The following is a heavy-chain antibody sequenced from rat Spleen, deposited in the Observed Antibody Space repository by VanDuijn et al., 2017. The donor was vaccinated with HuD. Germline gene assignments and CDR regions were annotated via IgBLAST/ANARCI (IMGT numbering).Heavy chain of an antibody. V-gene: IGHV5-31*01. CDR2: ITNAAGST. CDR3: TGPFDY. J-gene: IGHJ2*01. CDR1: GFTFSRYW. Sequence: EVQLVETGGGLVQPGRSLKLSCVASGFTFSRYWMFWIRQAPGKGLEWVASITNAAGSTYYPDSVQGRFTISRDNAKSTLYLQMNSLRSEDTATYYCTGPFDYWGQGVMVTVSS.